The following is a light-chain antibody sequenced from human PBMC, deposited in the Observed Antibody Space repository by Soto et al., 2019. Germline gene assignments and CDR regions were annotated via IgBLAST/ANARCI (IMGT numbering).Light chain of an antibody. CDR3: QQYGSSPLFS. V-gene: IGKV3-20*01. CDR1: QSVDSSY. Sequence: EIVLTQSPGTLSLSPGERATLSCRASQSVDSSYLAWYQQKPCQAPRLLIYGASSRATGIPDRFSGSGSGRDFTLTISRLEPEDFAVYFCQQYGSSPLFSFGPGTKVDIK. J-gene: IGKJ3*01. CDR2: GAS.